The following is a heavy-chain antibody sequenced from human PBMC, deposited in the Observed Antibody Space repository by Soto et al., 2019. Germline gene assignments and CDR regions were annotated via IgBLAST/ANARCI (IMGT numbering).Heavy chain of an antibody. CDR2: ISAHNGNT. CDR1: GYTFTSYG. CDR3: ARGRYGDY. Sequence: QVHLVQSGAEVKKPGASVKVSCKASGYTFTSYGITWVRQATGQGLELMGWISAHNGNTDYAQKLQGRVIVTRDTSTSTASMELRSLIADDTAVYYCARGRYGDYWGQGALVTVSS. D-gene: IGHD1-1*01. J-gene: IGHJ4*02. V-gene: IGHV1-18*01.